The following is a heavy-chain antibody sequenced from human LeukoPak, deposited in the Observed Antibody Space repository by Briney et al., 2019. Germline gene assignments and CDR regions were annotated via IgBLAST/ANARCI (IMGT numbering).Heavy chain of an antibody. CDR2: IKTDGSET. D-gene: IGHD3-10*01. V-gene: IGHV3-7*01. CDR1: GFTFSSYW. CDR3: AREGRGYGSGSPFDY. Sequence: GGSLRLSCAASGFTFSSYWMSWVRQVPGKGLEWVANIKTDGSETYFVDSVKGRFTMSRDNAKDSLYLQMNSLGADDTAVYYCAREGRGYGSGSPFDYWGQGTLVTVSS. J-gene: IGHJ4*02.